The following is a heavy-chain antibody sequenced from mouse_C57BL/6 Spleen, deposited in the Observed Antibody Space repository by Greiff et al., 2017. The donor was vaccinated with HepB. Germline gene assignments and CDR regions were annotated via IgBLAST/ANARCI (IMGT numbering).Heavy chain of an antibody. D-gene: IGHD2-1*01. CDR1: GYAFSSSW. J-gene: IGHJ3*01. CDR3: ARVGNPFAY. V-gene: IGHV1-82*01. CDR2: IYPGDGDT. Sequence: VQLQQSGPELVKPGASVKISCKASGYAFSSSWMNWVKQRPGKGLEWIGRIYPGDGDTNYNGKFKGKATLTADKSSSTAYMQLSSLTSEDSAVYFCARVGNPFAYWGQGTLVTVSA.